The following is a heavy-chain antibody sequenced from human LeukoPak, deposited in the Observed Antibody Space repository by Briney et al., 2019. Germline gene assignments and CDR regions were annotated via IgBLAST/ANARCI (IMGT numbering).Heavy chain of an antibody. CDR3: ARSPGGQWLSWFDP. CDR1: GYTFTSYD. V-gene: IGHV1-8*03. CDR2: MNPNSGNT. J-gene: IGHJ5*02. D-gene: IGHD6-19*01. Sequence: ASVKVSCKASGYTFTSYDINWVRQATGQGLEWMGWMNPNSGNTGYAQKFQGRVTITRNTSISTAYMELSSLRSEDTAVYYCARSPGGQWLSWFDPWGQGTLVTVSS.